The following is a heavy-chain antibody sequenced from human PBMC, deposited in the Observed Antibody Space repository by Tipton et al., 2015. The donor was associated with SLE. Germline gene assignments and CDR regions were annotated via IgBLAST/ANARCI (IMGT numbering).Heavy chain of an antibody. J-gene: IGHJ2*01. V-gene: IGHV3-23*01. Sequence: SLRLSCAASGFTFSGYTMSWVRQAPGKGLEWVSVIVGSDSSTHYADSVKGRFSISRDNSKNTLYLQMNSLRVEDTAIYYCARGDDYGDFWYFDLWGRGTLVTVSS. D-gene: IGHD4-17*01. CDR1: GFTFSGYT. CDR3: ARGDDYGDFWYFDL. CDR2: IVGSDSST.